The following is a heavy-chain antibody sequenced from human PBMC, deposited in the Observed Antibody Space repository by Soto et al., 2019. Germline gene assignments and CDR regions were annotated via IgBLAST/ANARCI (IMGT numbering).Heavy chain of an antibody. CDR1: GFTFSSYS. D-gene: IGHD4-17*01. Sequence: GGSLRLSCAASGFTFSSYSMNWVRQAPGKGLEWVSSISSSSSYIYYADSVKGRFTISRDNTKNTLYLQMNSLRAEDTAVYYCARDGPTTVTYYFDYWGQGTLVTVSS. CDR3: ARDGPTTVTYYFDY. V-gene: IGHV3-21*01. CDR2: ISSSSSYI. J-gene: IGHJ4*02.